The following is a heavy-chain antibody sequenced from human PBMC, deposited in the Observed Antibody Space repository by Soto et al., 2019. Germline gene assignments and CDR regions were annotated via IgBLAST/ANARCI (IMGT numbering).Heavy chain of an antibody. CDR1: GFTFSSYA. J-gene: IGHJ6*01. Sequence: QVQLVESGGGVVQPGRSLRLSCAASGFTFSSYAMHWVRQAPGKGLEWVAVISYDGSNKYYADSVKGRFTISRDNSKNTLYLQMNSLRAEDTAVYYCASPTKRYCYYGMDVW. CDR3: ASPTKRYCYYGMDV. CDR2: ISYDGSNK. V-gene: IGHV3-30-3*01. D-gene: IGHD5-12*01.